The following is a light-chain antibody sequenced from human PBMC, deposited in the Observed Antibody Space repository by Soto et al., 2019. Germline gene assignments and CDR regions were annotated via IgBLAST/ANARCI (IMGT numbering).Light chain of an antibody. CDR2: DAY. Sequence: EIVMAQSPATLSLSPGERATLSCRASQSVRSNLAWYQQKPGQAPRLLIYDAYTWATGVPARFSGSGSGTDFTVTISSLQTEDFAIYYCQQYDDWPLTFGGGTKVEIK. V-gene: IGKV3-15*01. J-gene: IGKJ4*01. CDR1: QSVRSN. CDR3: QQYDDWPLT.